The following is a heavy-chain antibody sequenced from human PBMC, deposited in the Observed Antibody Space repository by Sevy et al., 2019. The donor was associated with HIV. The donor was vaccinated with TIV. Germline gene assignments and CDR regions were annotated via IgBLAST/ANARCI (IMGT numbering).Heavy chain of an antibody. V-gene: IGHV1-69*13. J-gene: IGHJ6*02. CDR1: GGTFSSYA. CDR2: IIPIFGTA. D-gene: IGHD1-1*01. CDR3: ARVVQLERPPSSYYYYGMDV. Sequence: ASVKVSCKASGGTFSSYAISWVRQAPGQGREWMGGIIPIFGTANYAQKFQGRVTITADESTSTAYMELSSLRSEDTAVYYCARVVQLERPPSSYYYYGMDVWGQGTTVTVSS.